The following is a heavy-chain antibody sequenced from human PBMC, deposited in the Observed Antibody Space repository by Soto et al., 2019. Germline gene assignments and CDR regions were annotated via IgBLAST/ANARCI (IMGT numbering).Heavy chain of an antibody. V-gene: IGHV1-69*01. J-gene: IGHJ6*02. D-gene: IGHD2-2*01. Sequence: QVQLVQSGAEVRKPGSSVTVSCKASGGTFSNYAISWVRQAPGQGLEWMGGIIPIVGTGSYAQKFQGRVTITADEPTTTSYMELSSLRFEDTAVYYCARVVILVPTASTHYYYHIDVWGPGTTVTVSS. CDR3: ARVVILVPTASTHYYYHIDV. CDR1: GGTFSNYA. CDR2: IIPIVGTG.